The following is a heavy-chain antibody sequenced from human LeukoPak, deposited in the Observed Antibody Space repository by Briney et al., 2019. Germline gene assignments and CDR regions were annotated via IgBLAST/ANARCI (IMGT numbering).Heavy chain of an antibody. CDR2: IRGSGGNT. D-gene: IGHD4-17*01. Sequence: PGGSLRLSCAASGFTFSTYATTWVRQAPGKGLEWVSVIRGSGGNTYYADSVKGRFTISRDNSKNTLYLQMNSLRAEDTAVYYCAKDLYGDYGGIDYWGQGTLVTVSS. J-gene: IGHJ4*02. V-gene: IGHV3-23*01. CDR1: GFTFSTYA. CDR3: AKDLYGDYGGIDY.